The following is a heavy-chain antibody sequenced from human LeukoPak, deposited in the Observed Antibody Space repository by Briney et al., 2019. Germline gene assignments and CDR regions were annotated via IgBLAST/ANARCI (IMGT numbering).Heavy chain of an antibody. CDR3: AKSWVVPAAAPSLGMDV. J-gene: IGHJ6*02. V-gene: IGHV3-30*18. CDR1: GFTFSSYG. Sequence: PGRSLRLSCAASGFTFSSYGMHWVRQAPGKGLEWVAVISYDGSNKYYADSVKGRFTIPRDNSKNTLYLQMNSLRAEDTAVYYCAKSWVVPAAAPSLGMDVWGQGTTVTVSS. CDR2: ISYDGSNK. D-gene: IGHD2-2*01.